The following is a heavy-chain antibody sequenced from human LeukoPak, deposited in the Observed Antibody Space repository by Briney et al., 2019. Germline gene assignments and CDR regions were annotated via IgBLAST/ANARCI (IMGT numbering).Heavy chain of an antibody. CDR3: ARVRITIFGVVTNHDFDY. D-gene: IGHD3-3*01. CDR2: IYHSGST. J-gene: IGHJ4*02. CDR1: GYSISSGYY. V-gene: IGHV4-38-2*02. Sequence: SETLSLTCTVSGYSISSGYYWGWIRQPPGKGLEWIGSIYHSGSTYYNPSLKSRVTISVDTSKNQFSLKLSSVTAADTAVYYRARVRITIFGVVTNHDFDYWGQGTLVTVSS.